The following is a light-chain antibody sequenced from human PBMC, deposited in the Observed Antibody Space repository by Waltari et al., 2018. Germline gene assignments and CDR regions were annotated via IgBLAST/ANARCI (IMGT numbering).Light chain of an antibody. CDR1: QSISSY. CDR3: QQSHSIPYT. V-gene: IGKV1-39*01. Sequence: DIQMTQSPSSLSASVGDRVTITCRANQSISSYLNWYQQKPGKAPKVLIYAASSLQSGVPSRFSGSGSGTDFTLTISSLQAEDFATYYCQQSHSIPYTFGQGTKLEIK. CDR2: AAS. J-gene: IGKJ2*01.